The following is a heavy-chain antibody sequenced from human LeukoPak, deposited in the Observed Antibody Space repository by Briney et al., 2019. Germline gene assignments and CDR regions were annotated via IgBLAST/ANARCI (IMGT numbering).Heavy chain of an antibody. V-gene: IGHV4-4*02. J-gene: IGHJ6*02. D-gene: IGHD3-22*01. CDR3: VRIKYDSSGYYYPHYGMDV. CDR2: IYHSGST. Sequence: SGTLSLTCAVSGGSISSSNWWSWVRQPPGKGLEWIGEIYHSGSTNYNPSLKSRVTISVDKSKNQFSLKLSSVTAADTAVYYCVRIKYDSSGYYYPHYGMDVWGQGTTVTVSS. CDR1: GGSISSSNW.